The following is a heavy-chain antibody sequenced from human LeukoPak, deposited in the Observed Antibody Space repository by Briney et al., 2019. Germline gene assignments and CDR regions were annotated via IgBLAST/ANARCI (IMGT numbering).Heavy chain of an antibody. Sequence: GGSLRLSCAASGFAFSTYPMTWVRQAPGKSLEWVSAISGGGDTTAYAASVQGRSTISRDNSKNTLYPQVNSLRVEDTAVYYCAKDWSCDSWGQGTLVTVSS. V-gene: IGHV3-23*01. CDR2: ISGGGDTT. J-gene: IGHJ4*02. CDR3: AKDWSCDS. CDR1: GFAFSTYP. D-gene: IGHD3-10*01.